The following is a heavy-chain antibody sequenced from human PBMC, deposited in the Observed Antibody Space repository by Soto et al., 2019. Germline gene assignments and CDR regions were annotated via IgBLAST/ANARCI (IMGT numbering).Heavy chain of an antibody. CDR1: GYTFTSYG. J-gene: IGHJ6*02. Sequence: QVQLVQSGAEVKKPGASVKVSCKASGYTFTSYGISWVRQAPGQGLEWMGWISAYNGNTNYAQKLQGRVTMTTDTYTSTTYMELRSLRSDDTAVYYCAREDYGDYGVGYYGMDVWGQGTTVTVSS. CDR3: AREDYGDYGVGYYGMDV. CDR2: ISAYNGNT. V-gene: IGHV1-18*01. D-gene: IGHD4-17*01.